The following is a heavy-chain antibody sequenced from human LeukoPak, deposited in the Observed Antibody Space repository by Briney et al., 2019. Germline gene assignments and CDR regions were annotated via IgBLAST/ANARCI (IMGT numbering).Heavy chain of an antibody. CDR2: ISASGNYI. J-gene: IGHJ3*02. Sequence: GGSLRLSCAAPGFSFSSDSMKWVRQAPGRGLEWVSSISASGNYIYYADSVKGRFTISRDSAENSLYLQMNSLGAEDTAVYYCARGLYYYGTDAFDIWGQGTMVTAS. CDR1: GFSFSSDS. D-gene: IGHD3-16*01. CDR3: ARGLYYYGTDAFDI. V-gene: IGHV3-21*01.